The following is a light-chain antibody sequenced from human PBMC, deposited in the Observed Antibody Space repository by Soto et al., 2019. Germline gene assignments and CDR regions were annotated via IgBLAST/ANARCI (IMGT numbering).Light chain of an antibody. Sequence: EIVLTQSPATLSLSPGERATLSCRASQSVSSYLAWYQQKPGQAPRLLIYDASNRATGIPARFSGGGSGTDFTLTISSLEPEDFAVYYGQQRFNWPRFPFGQGTKLEIK. V-gene: IGKV3-11*01. J-gene: IGKJ2*01. CDR3: QQRFNWPRFP. CDR2: DAS. CDR1: QSVSSY.